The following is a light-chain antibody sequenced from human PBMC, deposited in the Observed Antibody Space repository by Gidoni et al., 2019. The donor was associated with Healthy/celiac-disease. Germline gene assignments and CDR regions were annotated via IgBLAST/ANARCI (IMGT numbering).Light chain of an antibody. CDR2: KAS. Sequence: DIQMTQSPSTLSASVGARVTITCRASQSISSWLAWYQQKPGKAPKLLIYKASSLESGVPARFSGSGSGTEFTLTISSLQPDDFATYYCQQYGTFGQXTKLEIK. V-gene: IGKV1-5*03. CDR1: QSISSW. CDR3: QQYGT. J-gene: IGKJ2*01.